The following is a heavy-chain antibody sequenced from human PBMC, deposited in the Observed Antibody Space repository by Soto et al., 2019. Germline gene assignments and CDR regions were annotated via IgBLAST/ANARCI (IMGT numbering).Heavy chain of an antibody. D-gene: IGHD2-2*01. Sequence: SETLSLTCTVSGDSISSGDYYWSWIRQPPGQGLEWIGYIYYSGSTYYNPSLKSRVTISVDTSKNQFSLKLSSVTAADTAVYYCARDIVLVPFFFGYYGMDVWGQGTTVTVSS. CDR1: GDSISSGDYY. V-gene: IGHV4-30-4*01. CDR3: ARDIVLVPFFFGYYGMDV. CDR2: IYYSGST. J-gene: IGHJ6*02.